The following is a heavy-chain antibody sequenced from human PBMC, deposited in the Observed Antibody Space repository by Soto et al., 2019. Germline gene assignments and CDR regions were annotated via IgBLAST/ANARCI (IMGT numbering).Heavy chain of an antibody. CDR1: GFTFSSYA. J-gene: IGHJ5*02. CDR3: ASLVRIGETNWFDP. CDR2: ISGSGGST. D-gene: IGHD4-17*01. Sequence: GGSLRLSCAASGFTFSSYAMSWVRQAPGKGLEWVSAISGSGGSTYYADSVKGRFTISRDNSKNTLYLQMNSLRAEDTAVYYCASLVRIGETNWFDPWGQGTLVTVSS. V-gene: IGHV3-23*01.